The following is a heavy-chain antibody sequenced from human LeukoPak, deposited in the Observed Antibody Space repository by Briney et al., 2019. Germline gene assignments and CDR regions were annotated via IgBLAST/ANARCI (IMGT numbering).Heavy chain of an antibody. J-gene: IGHJ6*02. CDR2: IYTSGST. Sequence: SETLSLTCTVSGGSFSNYYWSWIRQPAGKGLEWIGRIYTSGSTNYNPSVKSRVTMSVDTSNNQFPLKLTSVTAADTAVYYCARQPPQYYGMDVWGQGTTVTVSS. V-gene: IGHV4-4*07. CDR1: GGSFSNYY. CDR3: ARQPPQYYGMDV. D-gene: IGHD1-14*01.